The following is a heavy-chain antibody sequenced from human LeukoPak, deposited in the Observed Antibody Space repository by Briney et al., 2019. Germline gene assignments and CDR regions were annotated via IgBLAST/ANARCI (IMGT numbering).Heavy chain of an antibody. V-gene: IGHV3-23*01. CDR3: SRRSGIAVAGAFDY. J-gene: IGHJ4*02. CDR2: ISGSGDST. CDR1: GVTFSNYA. D-gene: IGHD6-19*01. Sequence: GGSLRLSCAASGVTFSNYAMRWVRQAPGKGLEWVSGISGSGDSTYYADFVKGRFTISRDNSKSTLYLQMNSLRAEDTAVYYSSRRSGIAVAGAFDYWGEGTLVTVSS.